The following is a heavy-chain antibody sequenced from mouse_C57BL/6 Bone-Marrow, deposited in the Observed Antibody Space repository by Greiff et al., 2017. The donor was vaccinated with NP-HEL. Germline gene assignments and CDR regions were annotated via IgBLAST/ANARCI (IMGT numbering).Heavy chain of an antibody. CDR1: GYTFTSYW. J-gene: IGHJ1*03. CDR3: AREVLGPTWYFDV. V-gene: IGHV1-61*01. D-gene: IGHD3-3*01. Sequence: VQLQQPGAELVRPGSSVKLSCKASGYTFTSYWMDWVKQRPGQGLEWIGNIYPSDSETHYNQKFKDKATLTVDKSSSTAYMQLSSLTSEDSAVYYCAREVLGPTWYFDVWGTGTTVTVSS. CDR2: IYPSDSET.